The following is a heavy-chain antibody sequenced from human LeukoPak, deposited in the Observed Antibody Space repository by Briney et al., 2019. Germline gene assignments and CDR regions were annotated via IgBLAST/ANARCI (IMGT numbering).Heavy chain of an antibody. J-gene: IGHJ4*02. CDR1: GGTFSSYA. CDR2: IIPIFGTA. V-gene: IGHV1-69*13. Sequence: SVKVSRKASGGTFSSYAISWVRQAPGQGLEWMGGIIPIFGTANYAQKFQGRVTITADESTSTAYMELSSLGSEDTAVYYCASPAAGYSGYDHYFDYWGQGTLVTVSS. D-gene: IGHD5-12*01. CDR3: ASPAAGYSGYDHYFDY.